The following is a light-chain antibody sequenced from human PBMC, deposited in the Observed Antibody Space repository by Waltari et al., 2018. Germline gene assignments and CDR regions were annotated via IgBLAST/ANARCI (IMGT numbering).Light chain of an antibody. V-gene: IGLV1-40*01. CDR3: QSYDSSLSGSRV. CDR2: GNS. J-gene: IGLJ2*01. CDR1: SSNIGAGYD. Sequence: QSVLTQPPSVSGAPGQRVTISCTGSSSNIGAGYDVHWYQQPPGTAPKLLMYGNSNRPSGVPDRFSGSKSGTSASLAITGLQAEDEADYYCQSYDSSLSGSRVFGGGTKQTVL.